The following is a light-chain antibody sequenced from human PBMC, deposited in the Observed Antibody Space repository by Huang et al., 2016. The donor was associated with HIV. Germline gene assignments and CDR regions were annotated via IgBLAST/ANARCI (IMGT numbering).Light chain of an antibody. CDR3: QQRSNWPPLT. CDR2: DAS. J-gene: IGKJ4*01. V-gene: IGKV3-11*01. Sequence: EIVLTQSPATLSLSPGERATLSCRASQSVSSYLDWSQQRPGQAPRLLIYDASNRATGIPARFSGSGSGTYFTLTISSLEPEEFAVYYCQQRSNWPPLTFGGGTKVEIK. CDR1: QSVSSY.